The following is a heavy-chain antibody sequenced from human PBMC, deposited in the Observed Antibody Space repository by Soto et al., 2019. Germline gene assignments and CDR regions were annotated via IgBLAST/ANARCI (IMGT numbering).Heavy chain of an antibody. CDR2: ISGSGGST. CDR3: AKTAGGYSYGPSTNNWFDP. CDR1: GFTFSSYA. Sequence: GGSLRLSCAASGFTFSSYAMSWVCQAPGKGLEWVSAISGSGGSTYYADSVKGRFTISRDNSKNTLYLQMNSLRAEDTAVYYCAKTAGGYSYGPSTNNWFDPWGQGTLVTVSS. J-gene: IGHJ5*02. V-gene: IGHV3-23*01. D-gene: IGHD5-18*01.